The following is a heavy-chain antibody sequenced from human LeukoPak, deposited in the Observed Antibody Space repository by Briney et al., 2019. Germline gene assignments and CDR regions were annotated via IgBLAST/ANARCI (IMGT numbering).Heavy chain of an antibody. V-gene: IGHV3-11*01. CDR2: IFSSGSTI. CDR1: GFTFSDYY. J-gene: IGHJ1*01. CDR3: ASVPFRGATTFWYFQH. D-gene: IGHD1-26*01. Sequence: GGSLRLSCAASGFTFSDYYMRWIRQAPGGGLVWVSYIFSSGSTIYYADSAKGRFTISRDNAKNSLYLKINSLRAENTAVYYCASVPFRGATTFWYFQHWGQGTLVTVSS.